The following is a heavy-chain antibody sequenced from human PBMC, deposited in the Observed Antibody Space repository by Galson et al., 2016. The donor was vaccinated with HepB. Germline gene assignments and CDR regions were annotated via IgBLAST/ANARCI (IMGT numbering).Heavy chain of an antibody. J-gene: IGHJ6*02. CDR3: TTAHGGDYYYAMDV. CDR2: IRSRADGGTT. CDR1: GFTFTNTW. Sequence: SLRLSCAASGFTFTNTWMNWVRQAPGKGLEWVGRIRSRADGGTTDYAAPVQGRFTVSRDDSKKTLYLQMNSLTTDDTAVCFCTTAHGGDYYYAMDVWGQGTTVTVSS. D-gene: IGHD3-16*01. V-gene: IGHV3-15*07.